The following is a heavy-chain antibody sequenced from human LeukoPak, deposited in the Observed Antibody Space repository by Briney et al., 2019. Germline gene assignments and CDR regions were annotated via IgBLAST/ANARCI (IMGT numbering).Heavy chain of an antibody. CDR3: ARTGIAAAGPGAFDY. V-gene: IGHV4-59*01. CDR2: IYYSGST. J-gene: IGHJ4*02. Sequence: SETLSLTCTVSGGSISSYYWSWIRQPPGKGLEWIGYIYYSGSTNYNPSLKSRVTISVDTSKNQFSLKLSSVTAADTAVYYCARTGIAAAGPGAFDYWGQGTLVTVSS. D-gene: IGHD6-13*01. CDR1: GGSISSYY.